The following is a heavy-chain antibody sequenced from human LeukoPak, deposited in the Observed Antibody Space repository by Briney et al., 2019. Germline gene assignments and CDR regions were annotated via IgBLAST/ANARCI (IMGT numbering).Heavy chain of an antibody. Sequence: GESLQISCKGTGYNFATYWIVWVRPMPGKGLEWMGIINPGDSDSTYSPSFQGLVIISADMSISTAYLQWSSLKASDTAMYYCAISPAAFYYSSGTFFWGQGTLVTVSS. D-gene: IGHD3-10*01. CDR3: AISPAAFYYSSGTFF. J-gene: IGHJ4*02. CDR2: INPGDSDS. CDR1: GYNFATYW. V-gene: IGHV5-51*01.